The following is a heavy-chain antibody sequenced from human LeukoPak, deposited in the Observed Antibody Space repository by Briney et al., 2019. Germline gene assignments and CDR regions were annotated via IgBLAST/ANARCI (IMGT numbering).Heavy chain of an antibody. CDR1: GGSFSGYY. CDR3: ARVVEMATMGGAFDI. V-gene: IGHV4-34*01. J-gene: IGHJ3*02. D-gene: IGHD5-24*01. Sequence: SETLSLTCAVYGGSFSGYYWSWIRQPPGKGLEWIGEINHNGSTNYNPSLKSRVTISVDTSKNQFSLKLSSVTAADTAVYYCARVVEMATMGGAFDIWGQGTMVTVSS. CDR2: INHNGST.